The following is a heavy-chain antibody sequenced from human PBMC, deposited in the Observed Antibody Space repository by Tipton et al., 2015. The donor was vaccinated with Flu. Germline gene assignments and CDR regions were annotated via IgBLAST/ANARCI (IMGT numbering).Heavy chain of an antibody. Sequence: TLSLTCAVYGGSFSVYYWSWIRQPPGKGLEWIGEINHSGSTNYNPSLKSRVTISVDTSKNQFSLKLSSVTAADTAVYYCARHFVIVVVPAAKLTDAFDIWGQGTMVTVSS. CDR2: INHSGST. CDR1: GGSFSVYY. CDR3: ARHFVIVVVPAAKLTDAFDI. D-gene: IGHD2-2*01. J-gene: IGHJ3*02. V-gene: IGHV4-34*01.